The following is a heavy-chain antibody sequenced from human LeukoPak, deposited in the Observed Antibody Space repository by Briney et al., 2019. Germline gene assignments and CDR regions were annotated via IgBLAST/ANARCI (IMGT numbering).Heavy chain of an antibody. CDR1: RFTFSSFT. Sequence: GGSLRLSCAASRFTFSSFTIHWVRQAPGEGLEWVAVISYDGSNNYYADSVKGRFTISRDNSKNTLYLQMNSLRDEDTAVYYCAREESAMVVIDYWGQGTLVTVSS. CDR3: AREESAMVVIDY. D-gene: IGHD2-2*01. J-gene: IGHJ4*02. CDR2: ISYDGSNN. V-gene: IGHV3-30-3*01.